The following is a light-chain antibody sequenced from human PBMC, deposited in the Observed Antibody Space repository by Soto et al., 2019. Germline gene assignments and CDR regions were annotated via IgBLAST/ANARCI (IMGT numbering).Light chain of an antibody. Sequence: QSALTQPPSASGSPGQSVTISCTGTSSDVGGYNYVSWYQQHPGKAPKFMIYEVNKRPSGVPDRFSGSKSGNTASLTVSGLQAEDEADYCCSSYAGSNNFVVFGGGTKLTVL. CDR3: SSYAGSNNFVV. CDR1: SSDVGGYNY. V-gene: IGLV2-8*01. CDR2: EVN. J-gene: IGLJ2*01.